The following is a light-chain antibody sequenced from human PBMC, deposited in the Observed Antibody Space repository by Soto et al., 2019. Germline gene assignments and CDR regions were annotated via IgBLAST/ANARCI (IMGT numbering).Light chain of an antibody. J-gene: IGLJ3*02. CDR1: SSDVGGYNY. CDR2: EVS. V-gene: IGLV2-14*01. Sequence: QPALTQPASVSGSPGQSITISCTGTSSDVGGYNYVSWYQQHPGKAPKLMIYEVSNRPSGVSNRFSGSKSGNTASLTISGXXAXXXXXXYCSSYTSSSTPVFGGGTKLTVL. CDR3: SSYTSSSTPV.